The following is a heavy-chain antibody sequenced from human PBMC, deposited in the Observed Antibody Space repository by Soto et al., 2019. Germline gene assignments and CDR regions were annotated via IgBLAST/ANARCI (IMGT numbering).Heavy chain of an antibody. V-gene: IGHV4-39*01. CDR1: SGSIRSCSDY. J-gene: IGHJ6*02. D-gene: IGHD3-22*01. CDR2: IYYSGST. CDR3: ARRLYYDSSGFEGGGMDV. Sequence: SDTLSLTCTVYSGSIRSCSDYWGWIRHPPGKGLEWIGSIYYSGSTYYNPSLKSRVTISVDTSKNQFSLKLSSVTAADTAVYYCARRLYYDSSGFEGGGMDVWGQGTTVT.